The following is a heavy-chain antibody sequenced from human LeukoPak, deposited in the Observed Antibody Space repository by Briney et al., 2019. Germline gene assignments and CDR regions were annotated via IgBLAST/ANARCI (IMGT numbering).Heavy chain of an antibody. J-gene: IGHJ4*02. CDR1: GGSFSGYY. V-gene: IGHV4-34*01. Sequence: SETLSLTCAVYGGSFSGYYWSWIRQPPGKGLEWIGEINHSGSTNYNPSLKSRVTISVDTSKDQFSLKLSSVTAADTAVYYCARAGYDNSYWGQRTLVTVSS. D-gene: IGHD3-22*01. CDR3: ARAGYDNSY. CDR2: INHSGST.